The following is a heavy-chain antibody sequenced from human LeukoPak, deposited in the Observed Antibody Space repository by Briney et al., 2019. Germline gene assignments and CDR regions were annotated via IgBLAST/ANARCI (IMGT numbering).Heavy chain of an antibody. V-gene: IGHV3-23*01. CDR2: ISGSGGST. J-gene: IGHJ4*02. CDR3: ARVWEYYFDY. Sequence: GGSLRLSCAASGFTFSSYAMSWVRQAPGKGLEWVSAISGSGGSTYYADSVKGRFTISRDNAKNSLYLQMNSLRAEDTAVYYCARVWEYYFDYWGQGTLVTVSS. D-gene: IGHD1-26*01. CDR1: GFTFSSYA.